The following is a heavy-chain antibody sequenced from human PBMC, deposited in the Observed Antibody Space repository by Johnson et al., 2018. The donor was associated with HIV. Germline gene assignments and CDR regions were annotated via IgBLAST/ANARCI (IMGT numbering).Heavy chain of an antibody. J-gene: IGHJ3*02. CDR3: ARVPNDAFDI. CDR1: GFTFSSYA. CDR2: ISYDGSNK. V-gene: IGHV3-30-3*01. Sequence: QMQLVESGGGVVQPGRSLRLSCAASGFTFSSYAMHWVRQAPGKGLELVAVISYDGSNKYYADSVKGRFTISRDNSKNTLYLQMNSLRAEDTAVYYCARVPNDAFDIWGQGTMVTVSS.